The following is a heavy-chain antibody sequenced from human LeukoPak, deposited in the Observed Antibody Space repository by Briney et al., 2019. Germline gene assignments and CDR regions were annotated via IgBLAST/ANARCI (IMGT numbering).Heavy chain of an antibody. V-gene: IGHV4-34*01. Sequence: SETLSLTCAVYGGSFSGYYWSWIRQPPGKGLEWIGEINHSGSTNYNPSLKSRVTISVDTSRNQFSLKLSSVTAADTAVYYCARRNRRYYGSGSYPDLKYWGQGTLVTVSS. CDR1: GGSFSGYY. CDR2: INHSGST. D-gene: IGHD3-10*01. J-gene: IGHJ4*02. CDR3: ARRNRRYYGSGSYPDLKY.